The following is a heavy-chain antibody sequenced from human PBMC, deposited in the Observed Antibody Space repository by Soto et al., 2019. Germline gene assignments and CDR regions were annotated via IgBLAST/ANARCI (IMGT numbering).Heavy chain of an antibody. Sequence: QVQLVQSGAEVKKPGASVKVSCKASGYTFTSYGISWVRQAPGQGLEWMGWITAYNGNTNYAQKLQGRVTMTTDTSTSTGYMELRSMRSDDTAVYYCAIRRGYSNGEFDYWGQGTLVTVSS. V-gene: IGHV1-18*01. CDR3: AIRRGYSNGEFDY. CDR1: GYTFTSYG. CDR2: ITAYNGNT. D-gene: IGHD5-18*01. J-gene: IGHJ4*02.